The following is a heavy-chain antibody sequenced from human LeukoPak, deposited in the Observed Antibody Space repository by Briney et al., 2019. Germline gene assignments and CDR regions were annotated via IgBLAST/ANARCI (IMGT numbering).Heavy chain of an antibody. Sequence: GGSLILSCAASGFTFSSYGMHWARQAPGKGLEWVAFIRYDGSNKYYADYVKGRFTISRDNSKNTLYLQMNSLRAEDTAVYYCARVRRSSSWYSFDYWGQGTLVTVSS. CDR1: GFTFSSYG. D-gene: IGHD6-13*01. CDR3: ARVRRSSSWYSFDY. J-gene: IGHJ4*02. CDR2: IRYDGSNK. V-gene: IGHV3-30*02.